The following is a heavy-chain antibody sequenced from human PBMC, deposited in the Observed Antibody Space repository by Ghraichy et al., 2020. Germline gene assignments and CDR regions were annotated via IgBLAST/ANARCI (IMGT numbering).Heavy chain of an antibody. Sequence: SETLSLTCTVSGGSISSYYWSWIRQPPGKGLEWIGYIYYSGSTNYNPSLKSRVTISVDTSKNQFSLKLSSVTAADTAVYYCARATPYNWNYVRGNWFDPWGQGTLVTVSS. J-gene: IGHJ5*02. CDR2: IYYSGST. V-gene: IGHV4-59*01. CDR3: ARATPYNWNYVRGNWFDP. CDR1: GGSISSYY. D-gene: IGHD1-7*01.